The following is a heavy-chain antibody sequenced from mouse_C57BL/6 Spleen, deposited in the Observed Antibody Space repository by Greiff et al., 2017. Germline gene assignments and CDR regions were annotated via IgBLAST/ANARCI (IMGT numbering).Heavy chain of an antibody. V-gene: IGHV1-80*01. CDR3: ARSPSYVYDRNYAMDY. CDR2: IYPGDGDT. D-gene: IGHD2-2*01. Sequence: QVRLQQSGAELVKPGASVKISCKASGYAFSSYWMNWVKQRTGKGLEWIGQIYPGDGDTNYNGKFKGKATLTADKSYSTAYMLLSSLTSEDSAVYFCARSPSYVYDRNYAMDYWGQGTSVTVSS. J-gene: IGHJ4*01. CDR1: GYAFSSYW.